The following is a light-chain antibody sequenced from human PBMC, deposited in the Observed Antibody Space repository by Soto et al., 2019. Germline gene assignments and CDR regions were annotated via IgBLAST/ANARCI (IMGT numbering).Light chain of an antibody. CDR3: AAWDVRLDVYV. J-gene: IGLJ1*01. CDR1: SSNIGSNT. V-gene: IGLV1-44*01. Sequence: QSVLTQPPSASGTPGQIVAISCSGSSSNIGSNTVTWYQQLPGTAPKLLIYSTSQRSSGVPGRFSGSKSGASASLSISGLQSEDEADYYCAAWDVRLDVYVFGTGTKVTVL. CDR2: STS.